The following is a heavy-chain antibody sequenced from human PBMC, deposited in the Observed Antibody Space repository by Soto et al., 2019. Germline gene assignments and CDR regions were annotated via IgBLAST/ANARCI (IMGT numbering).Heavy chain of an antibody. Sequence: QVQLVQSGAEVKKPGSSVKVSCKASGGTFSSYAISWVRQAPGQGLEWMGGIIPIFGTANYAQKFQGRVTITADESTSTADMERSSLRSEDTAVYYCARGTLGGLGYYYGMDVWGQGTTVTVSS. D-gene: IGHD1-26*01. CDR1: GGTFSSYA. V-gene: IGHV1-69*12. J-gene: IGHJ6*02. CDR2: IIPIFGTA. CDR3: ARGTLGGLGYYYGMDV.